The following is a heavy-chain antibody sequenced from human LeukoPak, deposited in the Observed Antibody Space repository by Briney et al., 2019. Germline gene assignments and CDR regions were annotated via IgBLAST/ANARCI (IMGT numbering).Heavy chain of an antibody. Sequence: GGSLRLSCAASGFTVSSNYMSWVRQAPGKGLEWVSVIYSGGSTYYADSVKGRFTISRDNSKNTLYLQMNSLRAEDTAVYYCCSSSWYSLFDYWGQGTLVTVSS. J-gene: IGHJ4*02. D-gene: IGHD6-13*01. CDR1: GFTVSSNY. V-gene: IGHV3-53*01. CDR3: CSSSWYSLFDY. CDR2: IYSGGST.